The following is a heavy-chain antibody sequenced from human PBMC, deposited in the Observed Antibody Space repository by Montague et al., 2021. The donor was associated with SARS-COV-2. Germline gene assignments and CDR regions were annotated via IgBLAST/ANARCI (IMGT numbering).Heavy chain of an antibody. CDR3: ARGHRAHDMDV. V-gene: IGHV6-1*01. CDR2: TYYRSNWYN. J-gene: IGHJ6*02. CDR1: GDSVSNNRVA. Sequence: CPISGDSVSNNRVAWTWFRQSPSRGLEWLGRTYYRSNWYNDYATSVKGRITVNPDTSKNQFSLQLNSVTPDDTAVYYCARGHRAHDMDVWGHGTAVTVSS.